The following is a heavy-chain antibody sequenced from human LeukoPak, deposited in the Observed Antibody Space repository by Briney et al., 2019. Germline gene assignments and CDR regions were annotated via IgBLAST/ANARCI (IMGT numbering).Heavy chain of an antibody. CDR2: ISGSAGST. CDR1: GFTFSSYA. J-gene: IGHJ4*02. Sequence: GGSLRLSCTASGFTFSSYAMTWVRQSPGKGLEWVSTISGSAGSTYYADSVKGRFTISRDNSKNTLYLQMNSLRAEDTAVYYCAKREGYFDYWGQGTLVTVSS. CDR3: AKREGYFDY. V-gene: IGHV3-23*01.